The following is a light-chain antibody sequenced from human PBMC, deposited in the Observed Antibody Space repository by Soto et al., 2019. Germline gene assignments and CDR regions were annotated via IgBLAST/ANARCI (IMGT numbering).Light chain of an antibody. V-gene: IGKV1-39*01. CDR2: AAS. CDR1: QSISTY. CDR3: QKCNNAPRT. Sequence: DIQMTQSPSTLSAGVGDRVTITCRASQSISTYLNWYQQKPGKAPTLLIYAASSLQTGVLSRFSGRGSGTDFTLTISSLQPEDFAAYFCQKCNNAPRTFGQGTKVEIK. J-gene: IGKJ1*01.